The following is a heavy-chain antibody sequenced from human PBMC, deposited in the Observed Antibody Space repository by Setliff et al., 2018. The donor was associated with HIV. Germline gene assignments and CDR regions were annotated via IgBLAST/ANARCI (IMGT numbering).Heavy chain of an antibody. V-gene: IGHV5-51*01. Sequence: GESLKISCKGSGYRFTNFWIGWVRQMPGKGLEWMGIINPGGFDIRYSPSFQGQVTISADESISTAYLQWSSLKASDSAMYYCAKLGGIVGPTYFDYWGQGTLVTVSS. D-gene: IGHD1-26*01. CDR2: INPGGFDI. J-gene: IGHJ4*02. CDR3: AKLGGIVGPTYFDY. CDR1: GYRFTNFW.